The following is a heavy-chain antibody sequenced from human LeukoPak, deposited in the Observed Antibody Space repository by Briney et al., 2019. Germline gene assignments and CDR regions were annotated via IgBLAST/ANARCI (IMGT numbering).Heavy chain of an antibody. D-gene: IGHD4-11*01. J-gene: IGHJ3*02. CDR3: ARDLGTSTVTTAFDI. CDR1: GFIFSDYY. CDR2: ISRSGLTI. Sequence: GGSLRLSCAASGFIFSDYYMSWIRQAPGKGLEWIAYISRSGLTIYYPDSVKGRFTTSRDNAKNSLFLQMNSLRADDTAVYYCARDLGTSTVTTAFDIWGQGTMVTVSS. V-gene: IGHV3-11*01.